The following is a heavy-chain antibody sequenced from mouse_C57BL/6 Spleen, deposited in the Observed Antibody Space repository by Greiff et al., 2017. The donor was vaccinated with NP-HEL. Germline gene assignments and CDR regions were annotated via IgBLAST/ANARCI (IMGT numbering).Heavy chain of an antibody. D-gene: IGHD2-3*01. Sequence: VQLQQPGAELVMPGASVKLSCKASGYTFTSYWMHWVKQRPGQGLEWIGEIDPSDSYTNYNQKFKGKSTLTVDKSSSTAYRQLSSLTSEDSAVYYCARSRDGYYGYFDVWGTGTTVTVSS. V-gene: IGHV1-69*01. CDR3: ARSRDGYYGYFDV. CDR2: IDPSDSYT. CDR1: GYTFTSYW. J-gene: IGHJ1*03.